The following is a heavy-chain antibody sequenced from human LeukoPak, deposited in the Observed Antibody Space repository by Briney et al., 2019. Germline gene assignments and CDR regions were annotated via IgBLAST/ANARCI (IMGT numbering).Heavy chain of an antibody. CDR3: ARSQWSDAFDI. CDR2: IYYSGST. J-gene: IGHJ3*02. V-gene: IGHV4-34*01. CDR1: GGSFSGYY. Sequence: SETLSLTCAVYGGSFSGYYWSWIRQPPGKGLEWIGSIYYSGSTYYNPSLKSRVTISVDTSKNQFSLKLSSVTAADTAVYYCARSQWSDAFDIWGQGTMVTVSS. D-gene: IGHD6-19*01.